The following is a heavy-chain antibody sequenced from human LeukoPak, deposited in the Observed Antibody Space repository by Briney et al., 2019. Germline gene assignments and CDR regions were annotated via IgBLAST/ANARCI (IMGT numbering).Heavy chain of an antibody. CDR1: AGSVSSYY. Sequence: PSETPSLTCTVSAGSVSSYYWSWIRQPPGKGLEWIGYIYYTGRTNYSPSLKSRVTISVDTSKNQFSLNLSSVTAADTAVYYCARHGAAAQDYIWFDPWGQGTLVTVSS. CDR3: ARHGAAAQDYIWFDP. D-gene: IGHD6-13*01. J-gene: IGHJ5*02. CDR2: IYYTGRT. V-gene: IGHV4-59*08.